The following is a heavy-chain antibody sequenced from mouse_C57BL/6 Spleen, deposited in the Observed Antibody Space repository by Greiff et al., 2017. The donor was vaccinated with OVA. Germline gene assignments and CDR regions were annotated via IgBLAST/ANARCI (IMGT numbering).Heavy chain of an antibody. D-gene: IGHD1-1*01. CDR1: GFTFSSYA. CDR2: ISDGGSYT. Sequence: EVKLVESGGGLVKPGGSLKLSCAASGFTFSSYAMSWVRQTPEKRLEWVATISDGGSYTYYPDNVKGRFTISRDNAKNNLYLQMSHLKSEDTAMYYCATTVVASYYFDYWGKGTTLTVSS. V-gene: IGHV5-4*03. CDR3: ATTVVASYYFDY. J-gene: IGHJ2*01.